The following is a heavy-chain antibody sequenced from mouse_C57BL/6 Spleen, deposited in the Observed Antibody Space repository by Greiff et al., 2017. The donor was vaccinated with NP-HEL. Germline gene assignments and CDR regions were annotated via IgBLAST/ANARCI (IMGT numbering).Heavy chain of an antibody. CDR3: ARFYYGSSWYFDV. D-gene: IGHD1-1*01. J-gene: IGHJ1*03. CDR2: ISNLAYSI. Sequence: EVKLVESGGGLVQPGGSLKLSCAASGFTFSDYGMAWVRQAPRKGPEWVAFISNLAYSIYYADTVTGRFTISRENAKNTLYLEMSSLRSEDTAMYYCARFYYGSSWYFDVWGTGTTVTVSS. CDR1: GFTFSDYG. V-gene: IGHV5-15*01.